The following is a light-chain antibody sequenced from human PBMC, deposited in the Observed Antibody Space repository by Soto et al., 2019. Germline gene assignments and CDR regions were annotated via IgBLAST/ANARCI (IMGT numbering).Light chain of an antibody. V-gene: IGLV1-36*01. J-gene: IGLJ1*01. Sequence: QSVLTQPPSVSEAPRQRVTISCSGSSSNIGNNAVNWYQQLPGKAPKLLIYYDDLLPSGVSDRFSGSKSGTSASLAISGLQSEDEADYYCSAWDDSLTGLYVFGTGTKLTVL. CDR1: SSNIGNNA. CDR3: SAWDDSLTGLYV. CDR2: YDD.